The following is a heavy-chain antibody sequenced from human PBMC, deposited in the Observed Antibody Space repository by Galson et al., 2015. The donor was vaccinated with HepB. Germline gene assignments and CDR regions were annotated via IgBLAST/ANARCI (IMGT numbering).Heavy chain of an antibody. Sequence: SVKVSCKASGGTFSSYAISWVRQAPGQGLEWMGGIIPIFGIANYAQKFQGRVTITADESTSTAYMELSSLRSEDTAVYYCARDHAAGGWYFDLWGRGTLVTVSS. J-gene: IGHJ2*01. CDR3: ARDHAAGGWYFDL. CDR1: GGTFSSYA. CDR2: IIPIFGIA. V-gene: IGHV1-69*13. D-gene: IGHD1-26*01.